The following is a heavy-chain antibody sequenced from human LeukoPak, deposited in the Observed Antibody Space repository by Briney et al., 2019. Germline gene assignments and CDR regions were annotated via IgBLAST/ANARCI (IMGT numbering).Heavy chain of an antibody. D-gene: IGHD2-8*01. CDR1: GYTFTSYA. CDR2: INTNTGNP. Sequence: ASEKLSFKSAGYTFTSYAMNWVRQSPGQGLEWRVLINTNTGNPTNSQGFTGGFVFTFDTSISTTYLQISSLKPEATAVYYFARFRRMGPPVYWGQGTLVTVSS. CDR3: ARFRRMGPPVY. J-gene: IGHJ4*02. V-gene: IGHV7-4-1*02.